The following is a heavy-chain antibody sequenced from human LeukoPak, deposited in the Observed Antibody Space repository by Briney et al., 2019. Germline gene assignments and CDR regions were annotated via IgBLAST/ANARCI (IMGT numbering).Heavy chain of an antibody. Sequence: GESLKISCKGSGYSFTNYWIGWVRQMPGKGLKWMGIIYPGDSDARYSPSFQGQVTISTDKSISTAYLQWSSLKASDTAIYYCARHLGIQLWSHSLDYWGQGTLVTVSS. J-gene: IGHJ4*02. CDR2: IYPGDSDA. CDR3: ARHLGIQLWSHSLDY. CDR1: GYSFTNYW. V-gene: IGHV5-51*01. D-gene: IGHD5-18*01.